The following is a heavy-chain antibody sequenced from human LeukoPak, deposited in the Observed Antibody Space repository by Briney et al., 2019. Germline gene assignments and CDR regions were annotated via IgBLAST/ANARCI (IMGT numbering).Heavy chain of an antibody. V-gene: IGHV3-30*18. CDR1: GFTFSSYG. D-gene: IGHD2-15*01. CDR2: ISYDGSNK. J-gene: IGHJ4*02. Sequence: GGSLRLSCAASGFTFSSYGMHRVRQAPGKGLEWVAVISYDGSNKYYADSVKGRFTISRDNSKNTLYLQMNSLRAEDTAVYYCAKNLGYSLDYWGQGTLVTVSS. CDR3: AKNLGYSLDY.